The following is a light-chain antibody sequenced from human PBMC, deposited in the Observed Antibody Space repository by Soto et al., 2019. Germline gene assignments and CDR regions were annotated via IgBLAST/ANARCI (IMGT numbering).Light chain of an antibody. V-gene: IGLV2-14*01. CDR1: SSDVGGYNY. CDR3: SSYTSSNVV. J-gene: IGLJ2*01. CDR2: DVS. Sequence: QSALTQPASVSGSPGQSITISCTGTSSDVGGYNYVSWYQQHPGKAPKLMIYDVSNRPSGVSNRFSGSKSGNTASLTLSGLQAEDEADYYCSSYTSSNVVFGGGTKVTVL.